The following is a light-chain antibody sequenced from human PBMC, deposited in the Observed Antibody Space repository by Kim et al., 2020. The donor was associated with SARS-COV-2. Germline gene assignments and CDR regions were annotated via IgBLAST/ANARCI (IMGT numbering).Light chain of an antibody. V-gene: IGLV1-40*01. CDR2: ANS. CDR1: SSNLGAGYD. CDR3: QSYDSSLSGYV. Sequence: QSVLTQPPSVSGAPGLRVTISCTGSSSNLGAGYDVNWYQQLPGTVPKLLIYANSNRPSGVPGRFSGSKSGSSASLAITGLQAEDETDYYCQSYDSSLSGYVFGTGTKVTVL. J-gene: IGLJ1*01.